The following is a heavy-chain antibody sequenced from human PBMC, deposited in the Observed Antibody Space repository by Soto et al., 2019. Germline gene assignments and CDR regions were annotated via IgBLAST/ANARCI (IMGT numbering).Heavy chain of an antibody. CDR3: ARVGHSLLWFGELLVDY. J-gene: IGHJ4*02. CDR2: IKQDGSEK. D-gene: IGHD3-10*01. Sequence: GGSLRLSCAASGFTFSSYWMSWVRQAPGKGLEWVANIKQDGSEKYYVDSVKGRFTISRDNAKNSLYLQMNSLRAEDTAVYYCARVGHSLLWFGELLVDYWGQGTLVTVSS. CDR1: GFTFSSYW. V-gene: IGHV3-7*01.